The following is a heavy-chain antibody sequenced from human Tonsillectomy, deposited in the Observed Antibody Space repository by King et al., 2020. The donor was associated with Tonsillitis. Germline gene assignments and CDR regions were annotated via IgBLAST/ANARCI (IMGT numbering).Heavy chain of an antibody. CDR2: ISYDGSNK. D-gene: IGHD6-19*01. J-gene: IGHJ4*02. V-gene: IGHV3-30*03. Sequence: VQLVESGGGVVQPGRSLRLSCAASGFTFSRYGMHWVRQAPGKGLEWVAVISYDGSNKYYADSVKGRFTISRDNSKNTLYLQMNSLRAEDTAVYYCATTLIAVATYYFDYWGQGTLVTVSS. CDR1: GFTFSRYG. CDR3: ATTLIAVATYYFDY.